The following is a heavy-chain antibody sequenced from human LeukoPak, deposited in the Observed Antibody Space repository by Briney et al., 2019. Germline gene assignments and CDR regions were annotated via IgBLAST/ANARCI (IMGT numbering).Heavy chain of an antibody. Sequence: GGSLRLSCAASGFTFSSYAMSWVRQTPGKGLEWVSAISGSGGSTYYADSVKGRFTISRDNSKNTLYLQMNSLRAEDTAVYYCAKGAQRSPYYGMDVWGQGTTVTVSS. J-gene: IGHJ6*02. CDR3: AKGAQRSPYYGMDV. CDR2: ISGSGGST. CDR1: GFTFSSYA. V-gene: IGHV3-23*01. D-gene: IGHD4-17*01.